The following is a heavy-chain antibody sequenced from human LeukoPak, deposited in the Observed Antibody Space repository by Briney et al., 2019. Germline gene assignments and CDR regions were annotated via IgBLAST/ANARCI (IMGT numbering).Heavy chain of an antibody. CDR2: IRYDGSNK. D-gene: IGHD3-22*01. J-gene: IGHJ3*02. V-gene: IGHV3-30*02. CDR3: ARAGVVVILDAFDI. CDR1: GFTFSSYG. Sequence: GGSLRLSCAASGFTFSSYGMHWVRQAPGKGLEWVAFIRYDGSNKYYADSVKGRFTISRDNSKNTLYLQMNSLRAEDTAVYYCARAGVVVILDAFDIWGQGTMVTVSS.